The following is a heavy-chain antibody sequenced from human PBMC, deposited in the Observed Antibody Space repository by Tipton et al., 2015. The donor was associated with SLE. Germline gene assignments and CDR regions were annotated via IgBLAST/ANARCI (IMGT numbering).Heavy chain of an antibody. Sequence: TLSPTCNVSGGSVSTTNVYWGWIRQPPGKGLEWIGSIFNNWNTYYSPSLKSRVTISVDTSMNQFSLNLSSVTAADTAVYYCAREADRGYFDLWGRGTLVTVST. CDR3: AREADRGYFDL. V-gene: IGHV4-39*07. J-gene: IGHJ2*01. CDR1: GGSVSTTNVY. D-gene: IGHD2-15*01. CDR2: IFNNWNT.